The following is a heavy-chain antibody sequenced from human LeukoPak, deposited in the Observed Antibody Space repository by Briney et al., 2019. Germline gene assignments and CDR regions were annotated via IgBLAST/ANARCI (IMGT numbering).Heavy chain of an antibody. CDR1: GGTFSSYG. D-gene: IGHD2-2*01. CDR3: ARTAFHCTRAGCYHNWFGS. CDR2: IIPISGTT. Sequence: SVKVSCKASGGTFSSYGYSWVRLAPGQGLEWMGGIIPISGTTDYAQKFQGRVATTADESASTAYLELSSLGSDDTAVYYCARTAFHCTRAGCYHNWFGSWGQGTLVTVSS. J-gene: IGHJ5*01. V-gene: IGHV1-69*13.